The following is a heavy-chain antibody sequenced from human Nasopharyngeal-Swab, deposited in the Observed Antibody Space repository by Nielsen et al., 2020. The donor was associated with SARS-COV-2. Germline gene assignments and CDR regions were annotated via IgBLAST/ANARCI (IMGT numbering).Heavy chain of an antibody. Sequence: GGSLRLSCTASGFTFGDYAMSWFRQAPGKGLEWVGFIRSKAYGGTTEYAASVKGRFTISRDDSKSIAYLQMNSLKTEDTAVYHCTRDLAEMATGFDYWGQGTLVTVSS. D-gene: IGHD5-24*01. V-gene: IGHV3-49*03. CDR2: IRSKAYGGTT. CDR3: TRDLAEMATGFDY. CDR1: GFTFGDYA. J-gene: IGHJ4*02.